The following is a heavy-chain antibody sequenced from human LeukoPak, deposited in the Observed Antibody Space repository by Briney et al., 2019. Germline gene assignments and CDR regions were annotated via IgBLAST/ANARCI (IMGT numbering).Heavy chain of an antibody. D-gene: IGHD3-10*01. CDR1: GFTVSSNS. J-gene: IGHJ4*02. V-gene: IGHV3-53*01. CDR2: IYSDNT. Sequence: TGGSLRLSCTVSGFTVSSNSMSWVRQAPGKGLEWVSFIYSDNTHYSDSVKGRFTISRDNAKNSLYLQMNSLRAEDTAVYYCARDLVVRGVIQPGPPDYWGQGTLVTVSS. CDR3: ARDLVVRGVIQPGPPDY.